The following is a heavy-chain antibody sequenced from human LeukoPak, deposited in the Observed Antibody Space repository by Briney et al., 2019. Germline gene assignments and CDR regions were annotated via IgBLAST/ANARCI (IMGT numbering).Heavy chain of an antibody. CDR2: IISFFGAA. CDR1: GGTFNSSG. D-gene: IGHD1-26*01. CDR3: TRVEGVGATEDYYYMDV. V-gene: IGHV1-69*13. Sequence: ASVKVSCKASGGTFNSSGISWVRQAPGQGLEWMGGIISFFGAAHYIQKFQGRLTITADESTSTAYMELSSLTSEDTAVYYCTRVEGVGATEDYYYMDVWGKGTTVTVSS. J-gene: IGHJ6*03.